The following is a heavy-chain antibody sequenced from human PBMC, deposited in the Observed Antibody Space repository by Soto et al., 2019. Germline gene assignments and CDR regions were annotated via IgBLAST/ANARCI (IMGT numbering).Heavy chain of an antibody. J-gene: IGHJ5*02. D-gene: IGHD3-10*01. CDR2: IYHSGST. CDR3: ARNVTLVRGVIRYNWFDP. CDR1: GFSINSADY. V-gene: IGHV4-38-2*02. Sequence: PSETLSLTCTVSGFSINSADYWGWIRQPPGKGLEWIGSIYHSGSTHYNAALRSRVTISVDTSKNQFSLKLSSVTAADTAVYYCARNVTLVRGVIRYNWFDPWGQGTLVTVSS.